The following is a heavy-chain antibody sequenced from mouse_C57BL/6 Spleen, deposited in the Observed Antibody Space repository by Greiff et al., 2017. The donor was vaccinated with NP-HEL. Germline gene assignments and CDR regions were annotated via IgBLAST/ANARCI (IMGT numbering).Heavy chain of an antibody. CDR2: INPSSGGT. J-gene: IGHJ4*01. CDR3: AKSWLSRLYYAMEY. CDR1: GYTFTSYW. V-gene: IGHV1-53*01. Sequence: QVQLQQSGTELVKPGASVKLSCKASGYTFTSYWMHWVKQRPGQGLEWIGNINPSSGGTNYNEKFKSKATLTVDKSSSTAYMQLSRLTSEDSADDYAAKSWLSRLYYAMEYWGQGTSVTVSS. D-gene: IGHD2-2*01.